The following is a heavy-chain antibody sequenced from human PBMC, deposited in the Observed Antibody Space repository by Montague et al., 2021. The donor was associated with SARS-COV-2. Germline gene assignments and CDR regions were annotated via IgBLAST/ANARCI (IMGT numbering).Heavy chain of an antibody. D-gene: IGHD3-22*01. Sequence: SETLSPTCAVYDGSFSGHSWTWIRQPPGKGLEWIGEINHNGGTNYNPSLKSRVTISVDTSKNQFSLKLSSLTAADTAVYYCARGLTDVTVILVFVGASLYFDSWGQGALVTVSS. J-gene: IGHJ4*02. CDR2: INHNGGT. CDR1: DGSFSGHS. CDR3: ARGLTDVTVILVFVGASLYFDS. V-gene: IGHV4-34*01.